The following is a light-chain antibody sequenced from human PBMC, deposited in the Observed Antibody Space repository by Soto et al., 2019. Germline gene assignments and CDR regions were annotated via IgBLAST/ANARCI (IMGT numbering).Light chain of an antibody. CDR3: HQYGTLPLP. CDR1: QSLGSSF. Sequence: DILLTQSPGTLSLSPGDRVTLYCRASQSLGSSFLAWYQQKSGQSPRLLIYGASYRATDIPDRFSGSESGADFTLTISRLWPEGFAVYFCHQYGTLPLPFGGGTKVEI. V-gene: IGKV3-20*01. J-gene: IGKJ4*01. CDR2: GAS.